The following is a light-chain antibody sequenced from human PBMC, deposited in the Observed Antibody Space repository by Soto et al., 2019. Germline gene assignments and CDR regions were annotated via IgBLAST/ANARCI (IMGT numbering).Light chain of an antibody. CDR1: QGISNW. J-gene: IGKJ1*01. CDR3: QQANSFPWT. Sequence: DIQMTQSPSSVSASVGDRVTISCRASQGISNWLAWYQQRPGKGPKLLIYAASTLQSGVPPRFSGSGSGTDFTLTISSLQPEDFATYYCQQANSFPWTFGQGTKVEIK. V-gene: IGKV1-12*01. CDR2: AAS.